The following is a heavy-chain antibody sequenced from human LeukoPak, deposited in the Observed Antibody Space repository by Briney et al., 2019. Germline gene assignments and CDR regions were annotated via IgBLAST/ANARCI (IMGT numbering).Heavy chain of an antibody. CDR1: GGSISSNPYY. D-gene: IGHD3-22*01. J-gene: IGHJ4*02. Sequence: SETLSLTCTVSGGSISSNPYYWGWIRQPPGKGLEWIGSIYYSGSTYYHPSLRGRVTISVDTSKNQFSLKLSSVTAADTAVYYCARDYYDSGGYYDYFDYWGQGSLVTVSS. CDR2: IYYSGST. V-gene: IGHV4-39*02. CDR3: ARDYYDSGGYYDYFDY.